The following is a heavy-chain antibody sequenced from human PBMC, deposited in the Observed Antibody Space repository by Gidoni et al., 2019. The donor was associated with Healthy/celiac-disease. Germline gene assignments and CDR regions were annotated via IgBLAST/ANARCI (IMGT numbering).Heavy chain of an antibody. CDR1: GGSISSSSYY. V-gene: IGHV4-39*01. CDR2: IYYSGST. D-gene: IGHD2-2*01. J-gene: IGHJ5*02. CDR3: ARHPPTAIVVVPAAKATGYWFDT. Sequence: QLQLQDSGPGLVKLSETLSLTCTVSGGSISSSSYYWGWIRQPPGKGLDWIGSIYYSGSTYSNQSLKSRVTISVDTSKNQFSLKLSSVTAADTAVYYCARHPPTAIVVVPAAKATGYWFDTWGQGTLVTVSS.